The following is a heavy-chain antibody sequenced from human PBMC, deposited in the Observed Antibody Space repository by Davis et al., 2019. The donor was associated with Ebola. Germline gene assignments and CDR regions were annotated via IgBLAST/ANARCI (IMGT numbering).Heavy chain of an antibody. CDR1: GFTFSDYY. V-gene: IGHV3-11*01. J-gene: IGHJ4*02. D-gene: IGHD2-15*01. Sequence: GGSLRLSCAASGFTFSDYYMSWIRQAPGKGLEWVSYISSSGSTIYYADSVKGRFTISRDNAKNSLYLQMNSLRVEDTAVYYCARGYCSGGSCYLFRMEFDYWGQGTLVTVSS. CDR3: ARGYCSGGSCYLFRMEFDY. CDR2: ISSSGSTI.